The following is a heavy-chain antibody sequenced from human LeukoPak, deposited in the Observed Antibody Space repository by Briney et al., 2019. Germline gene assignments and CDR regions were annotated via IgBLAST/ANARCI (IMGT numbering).Heavy chain of an antibody. Sequence: SETLSLTCTVSGGSISSYYWSWIRQPAGKGLEWIGRIYTSGSTNYNPSLKSRVTMSVDTSKNQFSLKLSSVTAADTAVYYCARDSIVVVPAATAYYYYYMDVWGKGTTVTISS. CDR1: GGSISSYY. CDR3: ARDSIVVVPAATAYYYYYMDV. D-gene: IGHD2-2*01. CDR2: IYTSGST. J-gene: IGHJ6*03. V-gene: IGHV4-4*07.